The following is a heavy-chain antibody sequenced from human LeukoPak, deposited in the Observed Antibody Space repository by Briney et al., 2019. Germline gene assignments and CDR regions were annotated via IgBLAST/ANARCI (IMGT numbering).Heavy chain of an antibody. CDR2: ISAYNGNT. CDR3: ARGSATVSSTSWFDP. D-gene: IGHD6-13*01. Sequence: ASVKVSCKASGYTLTSYGISWVRQAPGQGLEWMGWISAYNGNTNYAQKLQGRVTMTTDTSTSTAYMELRSLRSDDTAVYYCARGSATVSSTSWFDPWGQGTLVTVSS. J-gene: IGHJ5*02. CDR1: GYTLTSYG. V-gene: IGHV1-18*01.